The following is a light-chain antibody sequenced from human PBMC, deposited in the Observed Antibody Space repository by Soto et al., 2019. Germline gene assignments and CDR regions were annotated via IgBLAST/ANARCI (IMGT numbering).Light chain of an antibody. CDR2: YDF. CDR1: NIGDKA. Sequence: SYVLTQRPSVSVAPEKTARITCGGDNIGDKAVHWYQHRPGQAPVLVIYYDFERPSGIHERFSGSNSGNTATLTISRVEAGDEAGYYCQVWDTTNDHPIFGGGTKLTVL. J-gene: IGLJ2*01. V-gene: IGLV3-21*04. CDR3: QVWDTTNDHPI.